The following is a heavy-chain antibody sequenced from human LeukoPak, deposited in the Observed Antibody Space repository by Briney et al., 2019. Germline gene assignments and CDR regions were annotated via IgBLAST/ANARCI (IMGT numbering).Heavy chain of an antibody. D-gene: IGHD3-10*01. CDR3: ARDYNRMVRGCGMDV. CDR1: GGTFSSYA. V-gene: IGHV1-69*05. CDR2: IIPIFGTA. Sequence: SVKVSCKASGGTFSSYAISWVRQAPGQGLEWMGGIIPIFGTANYAQKFQGRVTITTDKSTSTAYMELSSLRSEDTAVYYCARDYNRMVRGCGMDVWGQGTTITVSS. J-gene: IGHJ6*02.